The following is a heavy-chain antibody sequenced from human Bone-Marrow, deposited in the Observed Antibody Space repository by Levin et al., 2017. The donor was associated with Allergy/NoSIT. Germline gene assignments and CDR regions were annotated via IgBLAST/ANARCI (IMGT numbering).Heavy chain of an antibody. CDR2: IDDRGTT. D-gene: IGHD3/OR15-3a*01. V-gene: IGHV4-30-4*01. CDR3: ARDHKVWTDAGPYYNMAD. J-gene: IGHJ6*02. Sequence: SETLSLTCTVSGGSLSTADHYWNWIRQTPGKGLEWMGYIDDRGTTHYNPSLESRASISRDTTNNHFSFTLRSVTAADTTVYFCARDHKVWTDAGPYYNMADWGQGTTVAVSS. CDR1: GGSLSTADHY.